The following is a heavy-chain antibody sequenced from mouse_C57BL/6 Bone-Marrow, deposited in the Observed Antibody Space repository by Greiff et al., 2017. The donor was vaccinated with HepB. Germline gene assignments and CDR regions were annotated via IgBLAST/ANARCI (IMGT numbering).Heavy chain of an antibody. J-gene: IGHJ3*01. CDR3: TRDSHITTVPHY. D-gene: IGHD1-1*01. V-gene: IGHV5-9-1*02. CDR2: ISSGGDYI. Sequence: EVKVVDSGEGLVKPGGSLKLSCAASGFTFSSYAMSWVRQTPEKRLEWVAYISSGGDYIYYADTVKGRFTISRDNARNTLYLQMSSLKSEDTAMYYCTRDSHITTVPHYWGQGTLVTVSA. CDR1: GFTFSSYA.